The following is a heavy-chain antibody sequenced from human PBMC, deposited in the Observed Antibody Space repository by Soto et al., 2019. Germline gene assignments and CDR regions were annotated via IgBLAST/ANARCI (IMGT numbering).Heavy chain of an antibody. CDR3: AAHYYGSGSRGPTGFDP. D-gene: IGHD3-10*01. Sequence: PGGSLRLSCAASGFTFSSYWMSWVRQAPGKGLEWVANIKQDGSEKYYVDSVKGRFTISRDNAKNSLYLQMNSLRAEDTAVYYCAAHYYGSGSRGPTGFDPWGQGTLVTVSS. V-gene: IGHV3-7*01. CDR1: GFTFSSYW. J-gene: IGHJ5*02. CDR2: IKQDGSEK.